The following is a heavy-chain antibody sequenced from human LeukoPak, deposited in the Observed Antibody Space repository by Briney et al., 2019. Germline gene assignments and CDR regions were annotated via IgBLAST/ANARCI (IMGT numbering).Heavy chain of an antibody. V-gene: IGHV4-39*01. CDR2: IYYSGST. J-gene: IGHJ4*02. CDR1: GGSISISSYY. Sequence: SETLSLTCTVSGGSISISSYYWGWIRQPPGKGLEWIGSIYYSGSTYYNPSLKSRVTISVDTSKNQFSLKLSSVTAADTAVYYCARSIGPLGSSSERALEDYWGQGTLVTVSS. CDR3: ARSIGPLGSSSERALEDY. D-gene: IGHD2-15*01.